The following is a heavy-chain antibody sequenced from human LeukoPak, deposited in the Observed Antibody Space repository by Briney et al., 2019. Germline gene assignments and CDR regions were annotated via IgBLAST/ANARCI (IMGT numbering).Heavy chain of an antibody. D-gene: IGHD4-17*01. CDR1: GGSMSSSSYY. CDR3: ARSATVTTGYFDY. V-gene: IGHV4-39*07. J-gene: IGHJ4*02. Sequence: SETLSLTCTVSGGSMSSSSYYWGWLRQPPGKGLEWIGSIYYSGSTYYNPSLKSRVTISVDTSKNLFSLKLSSLTAADSAVYYCARSATVTTGYFDYWGPGTLVAVSS. CDR2: IYYSGST.